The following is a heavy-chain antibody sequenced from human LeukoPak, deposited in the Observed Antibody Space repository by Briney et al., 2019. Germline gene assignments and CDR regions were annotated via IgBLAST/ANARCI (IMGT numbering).Heavy chain of an antibody. V-gene: IGHV3-30-3*01. CDR2: ISYDGSNK. D-gene: IGHD1-26*01. CDR3: ARDHGRSFDP. Sequence: GGSLRLSCAASGFTFSSYAMHWVRQAPGKGLEWVAVISYDGSNKYYADSVKGRFTISRDNSKNTLYLQMNSLRAEDTAVYYCARDHGRSFDPWGQGTLVTVSS. CDR1: GFTFSSYA. J-gene: IGHJ5*02.